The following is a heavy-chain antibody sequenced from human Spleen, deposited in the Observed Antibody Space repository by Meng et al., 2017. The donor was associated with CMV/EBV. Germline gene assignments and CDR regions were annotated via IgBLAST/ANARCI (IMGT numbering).Heavy chain of an antibody. Sequence: SISSGDYYWRWIRQPPGKGLEWIGFIYHSGRTYYNPSLRSRLIISVDTSKNQFSLHLNSVTAADTAVYYCARTQDCSSTSCYTGFDPWGQGTLVTVSS. CDR3: ARTQDCSSTSCYTGFDP. CDR2: IYHSGRT. CDR1: SISSGDYY. J-gene: IGHJ5*02. V-gene: IGHV4-30-4*08. D-gene: IGHD2-2*01.